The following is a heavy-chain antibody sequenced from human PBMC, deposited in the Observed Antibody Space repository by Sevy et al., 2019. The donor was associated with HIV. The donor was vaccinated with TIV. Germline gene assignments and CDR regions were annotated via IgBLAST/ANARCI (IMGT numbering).Heavy chain of an antibody. CDR1: GGTFSNYA. CDR2: IIPILDIA. Sequence: ASVKVSCKASGGTFSNYAFSWVRQAPGQGLEWMGGIIPILDIAKSAQKFQGRVTITADKSTSTAYMELSSLTSEDTAVYYCATGTRLLEWAQQHLPAWGFDYWGQGTRVTVSS. J-gene: IGHJ4*02. V-gene: IGHV1-69*10. CDR3: ATGTRLLEWAQQHLPAWGFDY. D-gene: IGHD3-3*01.